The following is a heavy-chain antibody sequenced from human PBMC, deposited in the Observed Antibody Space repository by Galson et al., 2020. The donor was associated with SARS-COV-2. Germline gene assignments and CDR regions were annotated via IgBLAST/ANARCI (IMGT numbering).Heavy chain of an antibody. J-gene: IGHJ4*02. Sequence: GGSLRLSCAASGFTFSSYGMHWVRQAPGKGLEWVAVIWYDGSNKYYADSVKGRFTISRDNSKNTLYLQMNSLRAEDTAVYYCAREGPGDYVDYWGQGTLVTVSS. CDR2: IWYDGSNK. V-gene: IGHV3-33*01. CDR3: AREGPGDYVDY. D-gene: IGHD4-17*01. CDR1: GFTFSSYG.